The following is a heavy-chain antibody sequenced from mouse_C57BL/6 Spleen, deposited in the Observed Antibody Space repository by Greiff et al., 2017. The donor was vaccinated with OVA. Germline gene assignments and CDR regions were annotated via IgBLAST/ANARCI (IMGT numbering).Heavy chain of an antibody. Sequence: EVQVVESGGDLVKPGGSLKLSCAASGFTFSSYGMSWVRQTPDKRLEWVATISRGGSYTYYPDSVKGRFTISGDNAKNTLYLQMSSLKSEDTAMYYCARHSNYPYYFDYWGQGTTLTVSS. V-gene: IGHV5-6*01. CDR1: GFTFSSYG. D-gene: IGHD2-5*01. CDR3: ARHSNYPYYFDY. CDR2: ISRGGSYT. J-gene: IGHJ2*01.